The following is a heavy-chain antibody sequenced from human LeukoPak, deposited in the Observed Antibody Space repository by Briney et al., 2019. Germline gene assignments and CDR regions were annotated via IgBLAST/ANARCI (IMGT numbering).Heavy chain of an antibody. CDR1: GFTFSSHW. V-gene: IGHV3-7*05. J-gene: IGHJ6*02. CDR2: INQDGSEK. CDR3: ARARGMDV. Sequence: PGGSLRLSCGASGFTFSSHWMSWGRQAPGKGLEWVANINQDGSEKYYVDSVKGRFTISRDNAKSPLYLQMNNLRAEDAAVYYCARARGMDVWGQGTTVTVSS.